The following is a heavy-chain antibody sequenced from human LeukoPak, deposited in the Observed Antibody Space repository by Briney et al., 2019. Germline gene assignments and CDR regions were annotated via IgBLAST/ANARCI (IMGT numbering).Heavy chain of an antibody. J-gene: IGHJ4*02. Sequence: GGSLRLSCVAPGLTLSNYWMSWVRQAPGKGLEWVATIKPDGSEKYYLDSVKGRFTISRDNAKRSLFLQMDSLRAEDTAVYYCARDASAYYWGQGTLVTVSS. V-gene: IGHV3-7*01. CDR1: GLTLSNYW. D-gene: IGHD3-3*01. CDR2: IKPDGSEK. CDR3: ARDASAYY.